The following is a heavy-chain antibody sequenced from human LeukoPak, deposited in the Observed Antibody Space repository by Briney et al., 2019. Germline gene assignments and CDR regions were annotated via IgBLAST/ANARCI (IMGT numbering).Heavy chain of an antibody. Sequence: SGGSLRLSCAASGFIFSSYAMSWVRQAPGKGLEWVSAVSGSGGSTYYADSVKGRFTISRDNSKNTLYLQMHSLRAEDTAVYYCAKDITRVAYYFDYWGQGTLVTVSS. J-gene: IGHJ4*02. V-gene: IGHV3-23*01. CDR2: VSGSGGST. CDR1: GFIFSSYA. CDR3: AKDITRVAYYFDY. D-gene: IGHD5-12*01.